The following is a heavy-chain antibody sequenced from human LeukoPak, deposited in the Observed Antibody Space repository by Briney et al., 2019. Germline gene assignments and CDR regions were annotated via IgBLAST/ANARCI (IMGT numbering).Heavy chain of an antibody. V-gene: IGHV1-69*05. CDR3: ARDLLNPDYYDSSGYSSGAFDI. CDR2: IIPIFGTA. D-gene: IGHD3-22*01. J-gene: IGHJ3*02. Sequence: SVKVSCKASGGTFSSYAISWVRQAPGQGLEWMGGIIPIFGTANYAQKVQGRVTITTDESTSTAYMELSSLRSEDTAVYYCARDLLNPDYYDSSGYSSGAFDIWGQGTMVTVSS. CDR1: GGTFSSYA.